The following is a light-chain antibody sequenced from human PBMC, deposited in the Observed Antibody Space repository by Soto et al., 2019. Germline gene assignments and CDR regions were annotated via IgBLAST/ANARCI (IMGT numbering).Light chain of an antibody. CDR2: GAS. V-gene: IGKV3-20*01. Sequence: EIVLTQSPGTLSLSPGERATLSCRASQSVSNNYLAWYQQKPGQAPRLLIYGASNRATGIPDRFSGSGSGTDFTLTISRLEPEYFAVYYCQQYGSSVTFGQGAKVDIK. CDR1: QSVSNNY. J-gene: IGKJ1*01. CDR3: QQYGSSVT.